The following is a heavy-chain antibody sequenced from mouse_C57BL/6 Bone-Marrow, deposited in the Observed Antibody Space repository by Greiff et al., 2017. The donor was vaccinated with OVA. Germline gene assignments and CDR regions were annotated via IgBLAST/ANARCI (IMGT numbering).Heavy chain of an antibody. Sequence: EVKLLESGGGLVQPGGSLKLSCAASGIDFSRYWMSWVRRAPGQGLEWIGEINPDSSTINYAPSLKDKFIISRDTAKNTLYLQMSKVRSEDTALYYCAGSHYCGSSYDVWGTGTTVTVSS. V-gene: IGHV4-1*01. CDR1: GIDFSRYW. CDR2: INPDSSTI. CDR3: AGSHYCGSSYDV. D-gene: IGHD1-1*01. J-gene: IGHJ1*03.